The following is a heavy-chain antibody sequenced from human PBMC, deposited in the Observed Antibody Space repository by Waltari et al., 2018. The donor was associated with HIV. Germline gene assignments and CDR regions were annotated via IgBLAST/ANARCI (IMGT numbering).Heavy chain of an antibody. CDR2: SSGYNYNT. Sequence: QIQLVESGGEMKKTGASVKVSCQASGYSFRSYSISWVRQAHGHGLEWMGWSSGYNYNTKYSEKFQGRVTMTTATSTSTAYMELRNLRSADTAMYYCARVESMLRVVHFDYWGQGTLVTVSS. CDR3: ARVESMLRVVHFDY. D-gene: IGHD3-16*01. V-gene: IGHV1-18*04. J-gene: IGHJ4*02. CDR1: GYSFRSYS.